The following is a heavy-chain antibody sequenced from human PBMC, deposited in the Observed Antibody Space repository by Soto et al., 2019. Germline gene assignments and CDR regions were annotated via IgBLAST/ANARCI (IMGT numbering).Heavy chain of an antibody. Sequence: EVQLVESGGGLVQPGGSLRLSCAASGFTFSSYDMHWVRQATGKGLEWVSAIGTAGDTYYPGSVKGRFTISIENAKNSLYLQMNSLRAEDTAVYYCARGVRFLDWATGVWYFDLLGRGPLVTVSS. V-gene: IGHV3-13*01. CDR2: IGTAGDT. D-gene: IGHD3-3*01. CDR1: GFTFSSYD. CDR3: ARGVRFLDWATGVWYFDL. J-gene: IGHJ2*01.